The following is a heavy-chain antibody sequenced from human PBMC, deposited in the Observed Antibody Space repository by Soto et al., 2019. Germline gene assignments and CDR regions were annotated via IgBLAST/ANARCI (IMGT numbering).Heavy chain of an antibody. V-gene: IGHV1-69*01. D-gene: IGHD2-2*01. CDR1: GDTFSSYA. CDR3: ARGLVPAANEEYYFDY. J-gene: IGHJ4*02. CDR2: IIPIFGTA. Sequence: QVQLVQSGAEVKKPGSSVKVSCKASGDTFSSYAISWVRQAPGQGLEWMGGIIPIFGTANYAQKFQGRVTITADESTSTAYMDLSSLSSEDTAVYYCARGLVPAANEEYYFDYWGQGTLVTVSS.